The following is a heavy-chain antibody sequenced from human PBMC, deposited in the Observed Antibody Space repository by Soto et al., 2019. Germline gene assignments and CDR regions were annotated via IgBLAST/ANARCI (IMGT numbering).Heavy chain of an antibody. J-gene: IGHJ4*02. CDR3: ARENLAGRGGFDY. CDR1: GYSISIGYY. Sequence: SETLSLTCAVSGYSISIGYYWGWIRQPPGRRLEWIGRIYHSRNTYYNPSLKSRVSISIDTSKNHFSLELTSVTAADTAVYYCARENLAGRGGFDYWGPGTLVTVSS. D-gene: IGHD2-15*01. V-gene: IGHV4-38-2*02. CDR2: IYHSRNT.